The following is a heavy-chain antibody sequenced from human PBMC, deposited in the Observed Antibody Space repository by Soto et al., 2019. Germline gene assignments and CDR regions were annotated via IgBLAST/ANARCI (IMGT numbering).Heavy chain of an antibody. CDR1: GFTFSSYE. V-gene: IGHV3-48*03. CDR2: ISSSGSTI. CDR3: ARERITIFGVVTDSWFDP. Sequence: PGGSLRLSCAASGFTFSSYEMNWVRQAPGKGLEWVSYISSSGSTIYYADSVKGRFTISRDNAKNSLYLQMNSLRAEDTAVYYCARERITIFGVVTDSWFDPWGQGTLVTVSS. D-gene: IGHD3-3*01. J-gene: IGHJ5*02.